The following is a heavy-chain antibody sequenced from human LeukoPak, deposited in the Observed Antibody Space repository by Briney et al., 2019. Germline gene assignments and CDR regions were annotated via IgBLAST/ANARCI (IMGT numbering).Heavy chain of an antibody. D-gene: IGHD6-13*01. J-gene: IGHJ4*02. V-gene: IGHV4-34*01. CDR2: INHSGSA. Sequence: SETLSLTCAVSGGSFSGYYWTWIRQPPGEGLEWIGEINHSGSANYNPSLKSRVTISLDTSKNQFSLKLSSVTAADTAVYYCAGSIAAAGKIAYWGQGTLVTVSS. CDR1: GGSFSGYY. CDR3: AGSIAAAGKIAY.